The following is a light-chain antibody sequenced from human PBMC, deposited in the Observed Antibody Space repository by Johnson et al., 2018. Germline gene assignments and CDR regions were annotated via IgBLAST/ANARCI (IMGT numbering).Light chain of an antibody. CDR2: ENN. V-gene: IGLV1-51*02. CDR3: GTWDSSLSAGNV. CDR1: SSNIGNNY. Sequence: QSVLTQPPSVSAAPGQKVTISCSGSSSNIGNNYVSWYQQLPGTAPKLLIYENNKRPSGIPDRFSGSKSGTSATLGINGLQPGDEADYYCGTWDSSLSAGNVFGTGTKVPAL. J-gene: IGLJ1*01.